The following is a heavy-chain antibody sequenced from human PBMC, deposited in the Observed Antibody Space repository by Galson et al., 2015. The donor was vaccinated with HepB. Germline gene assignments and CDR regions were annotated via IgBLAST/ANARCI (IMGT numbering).Heavy chain of an antibody. Sequence: LSLTCAVYGGSFSGNYWSWLRHLPGKGLEWIGEINHTGTTNYHPSLKSRVTMSVDTSKNQFSLILSSVTAADTAVYYCARQRLVGGNLEDYWAQGTLVTVSS. CDR3: ARQRLVGGNLEDY. CDR2: INHTGTT. V-gene: IGHV4-34*01. CDR1: GGSFSGNY. D-gene: IGHD1-26*01. J-gene: IGHJ4*02.